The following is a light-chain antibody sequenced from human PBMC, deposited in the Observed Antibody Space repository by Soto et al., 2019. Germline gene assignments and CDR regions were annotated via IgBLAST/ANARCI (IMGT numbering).Light chain of an antibody. CDR2: GAS. Sequence: EIVMTQSPATLSVSPGERATLSCRASQSVSSNLAWYQQKPGQAPRLLIYGASTRATGIPARFSGSGSGTEVTPTISSLQAEDVADYYCQQYNNWRTFGQGTKLEIK. CDR1: QSVSSN. CDR3: QQYNNWRT. J-gene: IGKJ2*01. V-gene: IGKV3-15*01.